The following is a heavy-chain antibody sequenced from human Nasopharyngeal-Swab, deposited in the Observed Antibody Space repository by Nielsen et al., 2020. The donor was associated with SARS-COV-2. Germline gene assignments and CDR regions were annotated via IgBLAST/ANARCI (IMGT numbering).Heavy chain of an antibody. D-gene: IGHD3-3*01. CDR2: IYYSGST. V-gene: IGHV4-39*07. CDR3: ARGPDRNYDFWSGYYTPSSYYYYYMDV. J-gene: IGHJ6*03. Sequence: WIRQPPGKALEWIGSIYYSGSTYYNPSLKSRVTISVDTSKNQFSLKLSSVTAADTAVYYCARGPDRNYDFWSGYYTPSSYYYYYMDVWGKGTTVTVSS.